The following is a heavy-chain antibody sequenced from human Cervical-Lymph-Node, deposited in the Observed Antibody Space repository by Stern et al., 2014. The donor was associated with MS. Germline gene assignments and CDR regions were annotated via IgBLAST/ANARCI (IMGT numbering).Heavy chain of an antibody. J-gene: IGHJ4*02. CDR2: VTYNGTNK. CDR1: GFTFKSYT. D-gene: IGHD5-24*01. Sequence: EQLVQSGGGVVQPGRSLRLSCSASGFTFKSYTMQWVRTPPGKRLEWVAVVTYNGTNKYYADSVEGRFNILRHKLKHTMVLQMNSLSPEDSAFYYCAKYAETFDSWGQGTLVIFSS. V-gene: IGHV3-30-3*02. CDR3: AKYAETFDS.